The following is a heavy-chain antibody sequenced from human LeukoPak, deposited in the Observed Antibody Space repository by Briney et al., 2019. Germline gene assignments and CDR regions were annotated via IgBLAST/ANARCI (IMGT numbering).Heavy chain of an antibody. CDR1: GYTFTGYY. CDR3: AGSLGYCTSNVCYLKY. Sequence: ASVKVSCKASGYTFTGYYMHWVRQAPGQGLEWMGWINPNSGGTNYAQKFQGRVTMTRDTSTSTAYMELRSLRSDDTAVYYCAGSLGYCTSNVCYLKYWGQGTLVTVSS. V-gene: IGHV1-2*02. J-gene: IGHJ4*02. D-gene: IGHD2-8*01. CDR2: INPNSGGT.